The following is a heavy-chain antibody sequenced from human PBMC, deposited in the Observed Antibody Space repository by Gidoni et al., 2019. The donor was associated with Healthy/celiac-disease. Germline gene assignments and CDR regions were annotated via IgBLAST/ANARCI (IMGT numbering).Heavy chain of an antibody. CDR1: GFTFSSYA. J-gene: IGHJ4*02. CDR3: AKDLNVATVVTEWEERGVGDY. V-gene: IGHV3-23*01. D-gene: IGHD1-26*01. Sequence: EVQLLESGGGLVQPGGSLRLSCAASGFTFSSYAMSWVRQAPGKGLEWVSAISGRGGSTYYADSVKGRFTISRDNSKNTLYLQMNSLRAEDTAVYYCAKDLNVATVVTEWEERGVGDYWGQGTLVTVSS. CDR2: ISGRGGST.